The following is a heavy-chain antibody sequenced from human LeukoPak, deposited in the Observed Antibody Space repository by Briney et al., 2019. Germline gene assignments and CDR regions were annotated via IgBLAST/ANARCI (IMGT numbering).Heavy chain of an antibody. CDR1: GGSISSSSYY. Sequence: SETLSLTCTVSGGSISSSSYYWGWIRQPPGKGLEWIGNIYYSGSTNYNPSLKSRVTISVDTSKNQFSLKLSSVTAADTAVYYCARLLGGYWGQGTLVTVSS. CDR2: IYYSGST. J-gene: IGHJ4*02. V-gene: IGHV4-39*07. D-gene: IGHD2/OR15-2a*01. CDR3: ARLLGGY.